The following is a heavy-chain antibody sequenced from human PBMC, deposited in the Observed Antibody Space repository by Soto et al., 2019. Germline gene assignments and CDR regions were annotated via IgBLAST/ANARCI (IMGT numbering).Heavy chain of an antibody. CDR3: AGGPTWYYYAA. CDR1: GGSISSYY. D-gene: IGHD3-10*01. J-gene: IGHJ4*02. CDR2: IYYSGST. V-gene: IGHV4-59*01. Sequence: QVQLQESGPGLVKPSETLSLTCTVSGGSISSYYWSWIRQPPGKGLEWIGYIYYSGSTNYNPSLKSRVTISVGTSKHQLSLKLSSVTAADPAVYYCAGGPTWYYYAAGGQGTLVAVSS.